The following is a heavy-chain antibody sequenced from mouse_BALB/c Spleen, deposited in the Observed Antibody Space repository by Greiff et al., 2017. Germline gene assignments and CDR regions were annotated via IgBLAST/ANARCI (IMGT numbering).Heavy chain of an antibody. J-gene: IGHJ1*01. CDR2: ISSGGSYT. CDR3: TRDGITTVGGYFDV. V-gene: IGHV5-6-4*01. D-gene: IGHD1-1*01. Sequence: EVHLVESGGGLVKPGGSLKLSCAASGFTFSSYTMSWVRQTPEKRLEWVATISSGGSYTYYPDSVKGRFTISRDNAKNTLYLQMSSLKSEDTAMYYCTRDGITTVGGYFDVWGAGTTVTVSS. CDR1: GFTFSSYT.